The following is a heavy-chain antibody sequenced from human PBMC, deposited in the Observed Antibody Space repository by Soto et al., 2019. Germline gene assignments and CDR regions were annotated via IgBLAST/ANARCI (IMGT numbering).Heavy chain of an antibody. D-gene: IGHD5-18*01. CDR3: ARDGSWDTAMVQFDY. Sequence: GGSLRLSCAASGFTFSSYGMHWVRQAPGKGLEWVAVIWYDGSNKYYADSVKGRFTISRDNSKNTLYLQMNSLRAEDTAVYYCARDGSWDTAMVQFDYWGQGTLVTVSS. V-gene: IGHV3-33*01. CDR2: IWYDGSNK. J-gene: IGHJ4*02. CDR1: GFTFSSYG.